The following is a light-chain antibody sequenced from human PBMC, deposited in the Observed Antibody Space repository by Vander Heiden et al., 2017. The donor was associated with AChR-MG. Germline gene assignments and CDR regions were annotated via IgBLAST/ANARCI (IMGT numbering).Light chain of an antibody. V-gene: IGLV3-21*02. CDR1: NIGSKR. J-gene: IGLJ3*02. Sequence: SYVLTQPPSVSVAPGQTARTTCGGDNIGSKRVHWYQQKPGQAPVLVIFDDRDRPSGIPERISGSNSGNTATLTISRVEAGDEADYYCQVWESSADRVVSGGGTKLTGL. CDR2: DDR. CDR3: QVWESSADRVV.